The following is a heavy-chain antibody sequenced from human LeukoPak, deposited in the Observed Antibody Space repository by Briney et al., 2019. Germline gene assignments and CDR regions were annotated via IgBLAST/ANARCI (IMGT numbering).Heavy chain of an antibody. CDR3: ANLHSGYDSRVPYYYYYMDV. D-gene: IGHD5-12*01. CDR2: ISGSGGST. V-gene: IGHV3-23*01. Sequence: QPGGSLRLSCAASGFTFSSYAMSWLRQAPGKGLEWVSPISGSGGSTYYADSVKGRFTISRDNSKNTLYLQMNSLRAEDTAVYYCANLHSGYDSRVPYYYYYMDVWGKGTTVTVSS. CDR1: GFTFSSYA. J-gene: IGHJ6*03.